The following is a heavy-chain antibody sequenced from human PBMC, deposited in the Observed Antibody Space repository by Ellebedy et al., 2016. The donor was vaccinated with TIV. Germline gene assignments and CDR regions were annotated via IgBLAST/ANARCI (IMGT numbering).Heavy chain of an antibody. Sequence: ASVKVSXXASGYTFTSYYMHWVRQAPGQGLEWMGIINPSGGSTSYAQKFQGRVTMTRDTSTSTAYMELRSLRSDDTAVYYCARGHGSGSYNGDYWGQGTLVTVSS. V-gene: IGHV1-46*01. CDR2: INPSGGST. CDR3: ARGHGSGSYNGDY. J-gene: IGHJ4*02. CDR1: GYTFTSYY. D-gene: IGHD3-10*01.